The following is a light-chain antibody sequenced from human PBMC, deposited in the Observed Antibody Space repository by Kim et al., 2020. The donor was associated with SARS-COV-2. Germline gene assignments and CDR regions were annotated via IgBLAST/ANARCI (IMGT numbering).Light chain of an antibody. J-gene: IGKJ4*01. Sequence: IELTQSPSSLSASVGDRVTITCRASETIDSYLNWYQQKPGKAPKVLIYAASTLKNGVPSRFTGSGSGTHFTLTISSLQPEDFATYSGQQSYSVSSLTFGGGTKVDIK. CDR3: QQSYSVSSLT. V-gene: IGKV1-39*01. CDR1: ETIDSY. CDR2: AAS.